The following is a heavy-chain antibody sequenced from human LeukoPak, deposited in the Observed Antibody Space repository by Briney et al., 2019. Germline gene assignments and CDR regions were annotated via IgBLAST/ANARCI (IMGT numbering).Heavy chain of an antibody. V-gene: IGHV1-69*05. J-gene: IGHJ4*02. CDR3: ARGRGYCSSTSCPPGY. D-gene: IGHD2-2*01. CDR1: GGTFSSYA. CDR2: IIPIFGTA. Sequence: GASVKVSCKASGGTFSSYAISWVRQAPGQGLEWMGGIIPIFGTANYAQKFQGRVTMTRDTSTSTVYMELSSLRSEDTAVYYCARGRGYCSSTSCPPGYWGQGTLVTVSS.